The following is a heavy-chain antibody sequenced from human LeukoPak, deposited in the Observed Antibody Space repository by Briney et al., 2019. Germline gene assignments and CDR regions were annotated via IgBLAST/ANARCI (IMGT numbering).Heavy chain of an antibody. Sequence: SETLSLTCTVSGGSISNSSYYWGWIRQPPGKGLEWIGSMYYSGSTYYNPSLKSRATIYVDTSKNHFSLKLSSVTAADKSVYNFARHGRMGTSNPSYWGQGALVTVSS. V-gene: IGHV4-39*01. CDR1: GGSISNSSYY. J-gene: IGHJ4*02. CDR3: ARHGRMGTSNPSY. CDR2: MYYSGST. D-gene: IGHD2-15*01.